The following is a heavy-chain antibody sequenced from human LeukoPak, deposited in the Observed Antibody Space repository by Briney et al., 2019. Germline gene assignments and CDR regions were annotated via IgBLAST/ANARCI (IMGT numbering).Heavy chain of an antibody. V-gene: IGHV4-31*03. CDR2: IYYSGST. D-gene: IGHD7-27*01. Sequence: SQTLSLTCTVSGGSISSGGYYWSWIRQHPGKGLEWIGYIYYSGSTYYNPSLKSRVTISVDTSKNQFSLKLSSVTAADTAVYYCAREAGTGERWYFDLWGRGTLVTVSS. J-gene: IGHJ2*01. CDR1: GGSISSGGYY. CDR3: AREAGTGERWYFDL.